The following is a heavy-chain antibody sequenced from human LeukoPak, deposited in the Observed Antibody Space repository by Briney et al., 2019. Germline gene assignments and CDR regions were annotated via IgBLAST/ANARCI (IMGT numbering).Heavy chain of an antibody. V-gene: IGHV1-69*02. CDR1: GGTFSSYT. J-gene: IGHJ4*02. CDR3: ALNRCYDILTGYPFDY. D-gene: IGHD3-9*01. Sequence: SSVKVSCKASGGTFSSYTISWVRQAPGQGLEWMGRIIPILGIANYAQKFQGRVTITADKSTSTAYMELSSLRSEDTAVYYCALNRCYDILTGYPFDYWGQGTLVTVSS. CDR2: IIPILGIA.